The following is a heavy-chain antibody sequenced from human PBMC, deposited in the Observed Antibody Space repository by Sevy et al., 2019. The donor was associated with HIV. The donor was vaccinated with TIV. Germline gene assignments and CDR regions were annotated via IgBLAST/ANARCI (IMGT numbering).Heavy chain of an antibody. D-gene: IGHD3-3*01. Sequence: SETLSLTCTVSGGSISSGGYYWSWIRQHPGKGLEWIGYIYYSGSTYYNPSLKSRVTISVDTSKNQFSLKLSSVTAADTAVYYCARVGGDFWSGYPFDPWGQGTLVTVSS. CDR2: IYYSGST. CDR3: ARVGGDFWSGYPFDP. J-gene: IGHJ5*02. CDR1: GGSISSGGYY. V-gene: IGHV4-31*03.